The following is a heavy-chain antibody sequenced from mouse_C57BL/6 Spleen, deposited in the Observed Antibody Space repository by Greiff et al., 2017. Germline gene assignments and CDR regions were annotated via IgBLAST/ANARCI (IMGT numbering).Heavy chain of an antibody. CDR1: GFTFSSYA. J-gene: IGHJ4*01. Sequence: EVMLVESGEGLVKPGGSLKLSCAASGFTFSSYAMSWVRQTPEKRLEWVAYNSSGGDYIYYADTVKGRFTISRDNARNTLYLQMSSLKSEDTAMYYCTRTTVVDYAMDYWGQGTSVTVSS. D-gene: IGHD1-1*01. CDR2: NSSGGDYI. CDR3: TRTTVVDYAMDY. V-gene: IGHV5-9-1*02.